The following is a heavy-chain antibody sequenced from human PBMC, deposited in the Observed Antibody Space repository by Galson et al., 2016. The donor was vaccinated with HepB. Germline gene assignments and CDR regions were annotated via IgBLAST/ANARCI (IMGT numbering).Heavy chain of an antibody. Sequence: SLRLSCATSGFTFTSYGMHWVRQAPGKGLEWVAVIWYDGSNTFYGDSVKGRSIISRDIPKRTVFLQMNSLRADDTAVYYCARGLVEWSFPYYSAMDVWGQGTTVTVSS. D-gene: IGHD3-3*01. CDR1: GFTFTSYG. CDR2: IWYDGSNT. J-gene: IGHJ6*02. CDR3: ARGLVEWSFPYYSAMDV. V-gene: IGHV3-33*01.